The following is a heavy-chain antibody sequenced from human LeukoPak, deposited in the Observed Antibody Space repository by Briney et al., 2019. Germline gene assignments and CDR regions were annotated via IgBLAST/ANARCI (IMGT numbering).Heavy chain of an antibody. V-gene: IGHV4-39*01. CDR1: GGSISSSSYY. J-gene: IGHJ5*02. D-gene: IGHD6-13*01. CDR3: ARLGLARRDSSSWSGWFDP. CDR2: IYYSGST. Sequence: PSETLSLTCTVSGGSISSSSYYWGWIRQPPGKGLEWIGSIYYSGSTYYNPSLKSRVTISVDTSKNQFSLKLSSVTAADTAVYYCARLGLARRDSSSWSGWFDPWGQGTLVTVSS.